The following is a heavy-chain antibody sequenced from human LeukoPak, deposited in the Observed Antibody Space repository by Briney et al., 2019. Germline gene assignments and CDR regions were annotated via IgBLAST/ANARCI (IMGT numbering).Heavy chain of an antibody. CDR2: ISGSGGST. Sequence: GSLRLSCAASGFTLSSYAMSWVRQAPGKGLEWVSAISGSGGSTYYADSVKGRFTISRDNSKNTLYLQMNSLRAEDTAVYYCAKVLSANVMTTVTTVFDYWGQGTLVTVSS. CDR1: GFTLSSYA. CDR3: AKVLSANVMTTVTTVFDY. V-gene: IGHV3-23*01. J-gene: IGHJ4*02. D-gene: IGHD4-11*01.